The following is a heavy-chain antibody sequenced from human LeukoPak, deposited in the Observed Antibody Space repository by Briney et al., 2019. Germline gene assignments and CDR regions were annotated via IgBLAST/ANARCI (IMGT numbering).Heavy chain of an antibody. CDR2: KYYSGST. Sequence: KPSETLSLTCAVSGVSINTCCYYWTWIRQPPGKGLEWIGYKYYSGSTRYNSSLRSRLTISLDSSKNQFSLRLTSVTAANTAVYYCARGRSYGFDFDSWGPGTLVIVSS. D-gene: IGHD5-18*01. CDR1: GVSINTCCYY. V-gene: IGHV4-61*01. J-gene: IGHJ4*02. CDR3: ARGRSYGFDFDS.